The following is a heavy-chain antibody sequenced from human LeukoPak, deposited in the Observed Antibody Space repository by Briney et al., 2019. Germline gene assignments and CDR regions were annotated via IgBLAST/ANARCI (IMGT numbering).Heavy chain of an antibody. J-gene: IGHJ4*02. D-gene: IGHD4-17*01. CDR3: ARWETTVTTLDY. Sequence: PGGSLRLSCAASGFTFSSYWMHWVCQAPGKGLVWVSRINSDGSSTTYADSVKGRFTISRDNAKNTLYLQMNSLRAEDTAVYYCARWETTVTTLDYWGQGTLVTVSS. CDR1: GFTFSSYW. CDR2: INSDGSST. V-gene: IGHV3-74*01.